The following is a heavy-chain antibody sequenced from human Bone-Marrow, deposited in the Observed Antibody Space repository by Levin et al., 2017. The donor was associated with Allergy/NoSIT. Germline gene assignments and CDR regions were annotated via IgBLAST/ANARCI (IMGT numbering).Heavy chain of an antibody. J-gene: IGHJ4*02. V-gene: IGHV4-39*01. Sequence: PSETLSLTCTVSGDSVSSRNYYWGWVRQPPGKGLEWIGSIFYSGTTYYNPSLKSRITVSADTSKNQFSLRLTSVTAADTAVYYCASGKSGWDAVGDYWGQGTLVTVSS. D-gene: IGHD6-19*01. CDR2: IFYSGTT. CDR1: GDSVSSRNYY. CDR3: ASGKSGWDAVGDY.